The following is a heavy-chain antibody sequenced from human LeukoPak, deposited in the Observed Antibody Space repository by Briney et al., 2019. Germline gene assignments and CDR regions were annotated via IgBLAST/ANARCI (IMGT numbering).Heavy chain of an antibody. J-gene: IGHJ4*02. CDR3: ARPEGPVETD. CDR2: IKEGGSEK. CDR1: GFTFTNYW. Sequence: GGSLRLSCAASGFTFTNYWMSWVRQAPGKGLEWVASIKEGGSEKYYVDSVKGRFTISRDNAKNSVYLQMNSLRAEDTAVYYCARPEGPVETDWGQGTLVTVSS. V-gene: IGHV3-7*03. D-gene: IGHD2-21*02.